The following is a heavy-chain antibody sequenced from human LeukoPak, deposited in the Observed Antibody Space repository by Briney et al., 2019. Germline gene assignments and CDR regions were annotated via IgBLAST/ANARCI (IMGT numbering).Heavy chain of an antibody. Sequence: PGGSLRLSCAASGFTFSTYWMSWVRQAPGKGLEWVANIKQDGSEKYYVDSVKGRFTISRDNAKNSLYLQMNSLRAEDTAVYYCARDQLPGLGQGVVEGYYYYYGMDVWGQGTTVTVSS. CDR2: IKQDGSEK. CDR3: ARDQLPGLGQGVVEGYYYYYGMDV. D-gene: IGHD2-15*01. CDR1: GFTFSTYW. V-gene: IGHV3-7*01. J-gene: IGHJ6*02.